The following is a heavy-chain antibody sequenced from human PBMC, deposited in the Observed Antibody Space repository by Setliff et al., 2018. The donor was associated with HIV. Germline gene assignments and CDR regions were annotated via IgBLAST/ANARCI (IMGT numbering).Heavy chain of an antibody. V-gene: IGHV1-69*13. D-gene: IGHD3-22*01. J-gene: IGHJ1*01. CDR2: VVPTIHEA. CDR3: ARGADASGYFYREYFQH. CDR1: GVTFNYSF. Sequence: ASVKVSCKASGVTFNYSFITWVRQAPGQGLEWMGGVVPTIHEATYAQKFQGRVTITADESATTVYMETSGLTSEDTAIYYCARGADASGYFYREYFQHWGQGTPVTGSS.